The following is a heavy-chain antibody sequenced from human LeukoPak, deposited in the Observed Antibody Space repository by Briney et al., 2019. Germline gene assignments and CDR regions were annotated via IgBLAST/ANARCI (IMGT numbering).Heavy chain of an antibody. Sequence: GGSLRLSCAAPGITFGSYWMTWVRQAPGKGLECVANIKQDGSEKHYVDSVEGRFTISRDNAKKSLFLEMNSLRAEDTAVYYCARGRMAVAGSYEYWGQGTLVSVST. CDR3: ARGRMAVAGSYEY. CDR1: GITFGSYW. J-gene: IGHJ4*02. CDR2: IKQDGSEK. D-gene: IGHD6-19*01. V-gene: IGHV3-7*05.